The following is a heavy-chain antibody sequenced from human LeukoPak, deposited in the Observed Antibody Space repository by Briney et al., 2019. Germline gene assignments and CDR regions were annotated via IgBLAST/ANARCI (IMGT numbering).Heavy chain of an antibody. D-gene: IGHD3-10*01. CDR3: AREGSGSLFHYGMDV. V-gene: IGHV4-39*02. CDR2: IYYSGST. Sequence: SETLSLTCTVSGGSISSSIYYWGWIRQPPGKGLEWIGSIYYSGSTYYNPSLKSRVTISVDTSKKRFSLRLSSVTAADSAVYYCAREGSGSLFHYGMDVWGQGTTVTVSS. J-gene: IGHJ6*02. CDR1: GGSISSSIYY.